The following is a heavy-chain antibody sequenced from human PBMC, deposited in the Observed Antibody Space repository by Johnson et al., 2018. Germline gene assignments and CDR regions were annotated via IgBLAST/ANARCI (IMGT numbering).Heavy chain of an antibody. V-gene: IGHV3-53*01. CDR3: TRGGDTSRWYVS. D-gene: IGHD6-19*01. CDR1: GLTVSSNY. CDR2: IDSGGTT. J-gene: IGHJ5*02. Sequence: EVQLVKSGGGLIQXGGSLRLXCAASGLTVSSNYMSWVRQAPGKGLEWVSVIDSGGTTYSADSETGGFIIASANSKNKVHLQRNSQKAEDTAVYNWTRGGDTSRWYVSWGQGTLVIVSS.